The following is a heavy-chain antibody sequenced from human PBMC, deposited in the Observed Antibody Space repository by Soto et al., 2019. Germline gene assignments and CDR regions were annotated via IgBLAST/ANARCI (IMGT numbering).Heavy chain of an antibody. CDR3: AARPALWFGEDWFDP. Sequence: SETLSLTCTVSGGSISSYYWSWIRQPAGKGLEWIGRIYTSGSTNYNPSLKSRVTMSVDTSKNQFSLKLSSVTAADTAVYYYAARPALWFGEDWFDPWGQGTLVTVSS. V-gene: IGHV4-4*07. CDR2: IYTSGST. CDR1: GGSISSYY. D-gene: IGHD3-10*01. J-gene: IGHJ5*02.